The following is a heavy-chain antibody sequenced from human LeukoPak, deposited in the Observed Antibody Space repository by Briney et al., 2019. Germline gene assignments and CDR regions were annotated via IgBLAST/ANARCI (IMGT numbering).Heavy chain of an antibody. J-gene: IGHJ4*02. V-gene: IGHV3-21*01. Sequence: GGSLRLSCAASGFTFSSYSMNWVRQAPGKGLEWVSSISSSSYIYYADSVKGRFTISRDNAKNSLYLQMNSLRAEDTAVYYCARTDYGGNTGCFDYWGQGTLVTVSS. CDR1: GFTFSSYS. CDR2: ISSSSYI. D-gene: IGHD4-23*01. CDR3: ARTDYGGNTGCFDY.